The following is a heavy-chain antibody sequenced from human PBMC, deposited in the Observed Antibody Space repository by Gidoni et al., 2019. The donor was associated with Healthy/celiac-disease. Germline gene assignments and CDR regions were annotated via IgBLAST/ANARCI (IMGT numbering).Heavy chain of an antibody. CDR3: AKEGESSSWYFDY. D-gene: IGHD6-13*01. J-gene: IGHJ4*02. Sequence: SSYGMHWVRQAPGKGLEWVAVISYDGSNKYYADSVKGRFTISRDNSKNTLYLQMNSLRAEDTAVYYCAKEGESSSWYFDYWGQGTLVTVSS. CDR1: SSYG. CDR2: ISYDGSNK. V-gene: IGHV3-30*18.